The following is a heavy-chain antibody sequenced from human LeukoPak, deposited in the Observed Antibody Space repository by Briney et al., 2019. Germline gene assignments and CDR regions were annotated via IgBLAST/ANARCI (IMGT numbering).Heavy chain of an antibody. CDR1: GFTFSNYG. CDR2: IQFDGGNR. Sequence: GGSLRLSCAAAGFTFSNYGMHWVRQAPGMGLEWVAFIQFDGGNRFYADSVKGRFTISRDNSKNTLSLQMNSLRADDTAVYYCAKDGQKAAWDYWGQGTLVTVSS. D-gene: IGHD6-13*01. J-gene: IGHJ4*02. V-gene: IGHV3-30*02. CDR3: AKDGQKAAWDY.